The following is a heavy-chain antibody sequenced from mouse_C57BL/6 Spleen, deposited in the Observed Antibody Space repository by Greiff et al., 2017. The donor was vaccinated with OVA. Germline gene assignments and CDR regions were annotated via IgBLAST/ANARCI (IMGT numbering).Heavy chain of an antibody. Sequence: QVQLKESGAELVRPGASVKLSCKASGYTFTDYYINWVKQRPGQGLEWIARIYPGSGNTYYNEKFKGKATLTAEKSSSTAYMQLSSLTSEDSAVYFCARSTSNHDHYYAMDYWGQGTSVTVSS. CDR2: IYPGSGNT. CDR3: ARSTSNHDHYYAMDY. D-gene: IGHD2-5*01. CDR1: GYTFTDYY. V-gene: IGHV1-76*01. J-gene: IGHJ4*01.